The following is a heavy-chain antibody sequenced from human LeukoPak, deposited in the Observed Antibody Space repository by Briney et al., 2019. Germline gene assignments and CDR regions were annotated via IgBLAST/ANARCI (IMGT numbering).Heavy chain of an antibody. D-gene: IGHD6-6*01. CDR2: ISSSASTI. Sequence: GGSLRLPCAASGFTFSSYEMNWVRQAPGKGLEWVSYISSSASTIYYAESVKGRFTISRHNAKNSLYLQMNSLRAEDTAVYYCARDEGGGGSSSSEWDYWGQGTLVTVSS. V-gene: IGHV3-48*03. J-gene: IGHJ4*02. CDR3: ARDEGGGGSSSSEWDY. CDR1: GFTFSSYE.